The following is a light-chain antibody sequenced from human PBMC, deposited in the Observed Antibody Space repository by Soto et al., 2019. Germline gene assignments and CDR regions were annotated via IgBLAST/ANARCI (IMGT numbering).Light chain of an antibody. V-gene: IGLV6-57*02. CDR1: GGRIASDY. CDR3: QSFDTNNPSVV. J-gene: IGLJ2*01. CDR2: END. Sequence: NFMLTQPHSVSESPGKTVTISCTGSGGRIASDYVQWYQQRPGSAPTTVIFENDQRPSGVPDRFSGSIDSSSNSASLTISGLKTEDEADYSCQSFDTNNPSVVFGGGTKLTVL.